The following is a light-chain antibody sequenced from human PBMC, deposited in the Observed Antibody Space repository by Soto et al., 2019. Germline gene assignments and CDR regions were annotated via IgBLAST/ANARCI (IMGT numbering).Light chain of an antibody. CDR2: EVR. CDR1: SSDIGGYDY. V-gene: IGLV2-14*01. J-gene: IGLJ1*01. CDR3: CSYTRTSNHYF. Sequence: QSALTQPASVSRSPGQSITISCTGSSSDIGGYDYVSWYQQRPGKARKLMIYEVRYRPSGVSNRFSGSKSGNTASLTISGLQAEDEAVYYCCSYTRTSNHYFFGSGTKVTVL.